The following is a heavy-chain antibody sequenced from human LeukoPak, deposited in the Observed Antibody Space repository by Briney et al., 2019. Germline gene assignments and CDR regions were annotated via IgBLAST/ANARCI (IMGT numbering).Heavy chain of an antibody. CDR1: GFTFSSYW. D-gene: IGHD3-9*01. J-gene: IGHJ6*02. CDR2: IREDGNEK. V-gene: IGHV3-7*01. CDR3: TRDLMDYDVSTGLHHYYMDV. Sequence: GGSLRLSCAASGFTFSSYWISWVRQAPGKGLEWVANIREDGNEKYYADSVKGQFTISRDNAKNSLFLQMDSLRAEDTAVYYCTRDLMDYDVSTGLHHYYMDVWGQGTTVTVSS.